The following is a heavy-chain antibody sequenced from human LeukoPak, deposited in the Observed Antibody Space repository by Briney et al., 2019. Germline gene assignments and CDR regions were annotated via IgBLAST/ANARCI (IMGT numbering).Heavy chain of an antibody. J-gene: IGHJ6*03. V-gene: IGHV1-18*01. D-gene: IGHD3-22*01. CDR1: GYTFTSYG. Sequence: ASVKVSCKASGYTFTSYGISWVRQAPGQGLEWMGWISAYNGNTNYAQKLQGRVTMTTDTSTSTAYMELRSLRSDDTAVYYCATWYYYDSSGYPPRSYYYMDVWGKGTTVTVSS. CDR2: ISAYNGNT. CDR3: ATWYYYDSSGYPPRSYYYMDV.